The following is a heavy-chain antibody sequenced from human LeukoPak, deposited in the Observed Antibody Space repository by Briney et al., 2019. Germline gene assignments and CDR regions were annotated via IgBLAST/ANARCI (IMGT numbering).Heavy chain of an antibody. CDR2: ISSSSSYI. CDR3: ARVRYSSSSHWFDP. D-gene: IGHD6-6*01. V-gene: IGHV3-21*01. J-gene: IGHJ5*02. CDR1: GFTSSSYS. Sequence: GGSLRLSCAASGFTSSSYSMNWVRQAPGKGLEWVSSISSSSSYIDYADSVKGRFTISRDNAKNSLYLQMNSLRAEDTAVYYCARVRYSSSSHWFDPWGQGTLVTVSS.